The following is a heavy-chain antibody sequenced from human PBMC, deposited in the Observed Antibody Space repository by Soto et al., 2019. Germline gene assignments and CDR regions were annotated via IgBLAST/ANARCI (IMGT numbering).Heavy chain of an antibody. CDR1: GASITTGAYF. Sequence: QVQLQESGPGLVKPSQTLSLTCTVSGASITTGAYFWSWIRQHPGKGLEWIGNIYYSGSSYYSPSLKSRVTMSMDTSKNQFSLNLSSVTVADTALYYCARAYLKAAGSGYFDYWGQGTQVTVSS. V-gene: IGHV4-31*03. J-gene: IGHJ4*02. CDR2: IYYSGSS. CDR3: ARAYLKAAGSGYFDY. D-gene: IGHD3-10*01.